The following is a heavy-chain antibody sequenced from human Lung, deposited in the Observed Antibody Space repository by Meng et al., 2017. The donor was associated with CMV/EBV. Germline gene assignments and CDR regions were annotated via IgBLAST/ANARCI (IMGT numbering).Heavy chain of an antibody. Sequence: GESLKISCAASGFPFTNAWMSWVRQAPGKGLEWVARIKSKTDGGTTDYAAPVKGRFAISRYDSKNTLYLQMNSLKTEDTALYYCTTDMHWGQGTLVTVSS. J-gene: IGHJ4*02. CDR1: GFPFTNAW. V-gene: IGHV3-15*01. CDR2: IKSKTDGGTT. CDR3: TTDMH.